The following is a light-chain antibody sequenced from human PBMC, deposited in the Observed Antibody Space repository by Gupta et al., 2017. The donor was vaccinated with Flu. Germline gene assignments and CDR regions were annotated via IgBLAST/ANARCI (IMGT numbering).Light chain of an antibody. J-gene: IGKJ1*01. CDR1: QGISSN. CDR2: GAS. Sequence: EIVMTQSPGTLSVSPGERATLSCRASQGISSNLAWYQQKPGQAPRLLIYGASTRATGVPARFSGSGFGTEFTLTISSRQSEDFAVYYCQQYNNWPPWTFGQGTKVEIK. CDR3: QQYNNWPPWT. V-gene: IGKV3-15*01.